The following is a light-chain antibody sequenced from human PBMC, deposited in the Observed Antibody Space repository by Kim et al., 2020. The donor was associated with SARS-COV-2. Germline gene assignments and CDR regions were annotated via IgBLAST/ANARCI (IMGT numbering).Light chain of an antibody. CDR2: EDS. CDR3: YSAADNKGV. J-gene: IGLJ1*01. Sequence: SVSPGQTARITCSGDVLAKKYARWFQQKPGQAPVLVIYEDSERPSGIPGRFSGSSSGTTVTLTISGAQVEDEADYYCYSAADNKGVFGTGTKVTVL. CDR1: VLAKKY. V-gene: IGLV3-27*01.